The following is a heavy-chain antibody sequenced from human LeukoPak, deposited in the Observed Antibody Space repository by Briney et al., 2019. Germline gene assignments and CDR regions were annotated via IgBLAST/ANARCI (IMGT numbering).Heavy chain of an antibody. CDR3: ARDVGTYYYGSGSSFFDY. CDR1: GFTFSSYS. Sequence: PGGSLRLSCAASGFTFSSYSMNWVRQAPGKGLEWVSSISSSSSYIYYADSVKGRFTISRDNAKNSLYLQMNSLRAEDTAVYYCARDVGTYYYGSGSSFFDYWGQGTLVTVSS. CDR2: ISSSSSYI. J-gene: IGHJ4*02. V-gene: IGHV3-21*01. D-gene: IGHD3-10*01.